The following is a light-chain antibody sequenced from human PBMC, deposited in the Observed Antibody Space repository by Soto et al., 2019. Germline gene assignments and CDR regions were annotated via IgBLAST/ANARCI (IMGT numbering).Light chain of an antibody. CDR2: GVS. CDR3: QQYNNWPPTWT. J-gene: IGKJ1*01. Sequence: EIVMTQSPATLSVSPGERATLSCRSSQSVSSNLAWYQQKPGQAPRLLIYGVSTRATDIPARFSGSGSGTEFTLTISSLQSEDFAVYYCQQYNNWPPTWTFGQGTKVDI. CDR1: QSVSSN. V-gene: IGKV3-15*01.